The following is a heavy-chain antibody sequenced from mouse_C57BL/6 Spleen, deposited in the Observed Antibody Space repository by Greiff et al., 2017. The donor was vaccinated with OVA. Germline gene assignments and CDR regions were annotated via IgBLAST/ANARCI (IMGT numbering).Heavy chain of an antibody. CDR3: VCVAYDYDGAWFAD. CDR2: IDPANGNT. V-gene: IGHV14-3*01. Sequence: EVQLQESVAELVRPGASVKLSCTASGFNIKNTYMHWVKQRPEQGLEWIGRIDPANGNTKYAPKFQGKATITADTSSNTAYLQLSSLTSEDTAIYYGVCVAYDYDGAWFADWGKGTLVTVSA. D-gene: IGHD2-4*01. J-gene: IGHJ3*01. CDR1: GFNIKNTY.